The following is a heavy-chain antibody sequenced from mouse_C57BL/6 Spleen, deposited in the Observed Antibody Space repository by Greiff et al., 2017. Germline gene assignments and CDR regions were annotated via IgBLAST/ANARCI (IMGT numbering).Heavy chain of an antibody. J-gene: IGHJ4*01. Sequence: EVKLQESGPELVKPGASVKISCKASGYSFTGYYMNWVKQSPEKSLEWIGEINPSTGGTTYNQKFKAKATLTVDKSSSTAYMQLKSLTSEDSAVYYCASSPHIHYAMDYWGQGTSVTVSS. V-gene: IGHV1-42*01. CDR3: ASSPHIHYAMDY. CDR1: GYSFTGYY. CDR2: INPSTGGT.